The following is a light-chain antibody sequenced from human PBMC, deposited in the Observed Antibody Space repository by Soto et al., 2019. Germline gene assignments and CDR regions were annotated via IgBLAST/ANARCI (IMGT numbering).Light chain of an antibody. CDR1: SGSIASNY. CDR2: EDN. J-gene: IGLJ3*02. CDR3: QSYDSSNQGV. Sequence: NFMLTQPHSVSESPGKTVTISCTRSSGSIASNYVQWYQQRPGSAPTTVIYEDNQRPSGVPDRFSGSIDSSSNSASLTISGLKTEDEADYHCQSYDSSNQGVFGGGTKVTVL. V-gene: IGLV6-57*03.